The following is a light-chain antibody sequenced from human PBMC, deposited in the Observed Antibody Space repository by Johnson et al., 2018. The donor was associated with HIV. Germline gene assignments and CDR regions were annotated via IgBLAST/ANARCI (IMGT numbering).Light chain of an antibody. J-gene: IGLJ1*01. CDR3: GTWDSSLSAYV. CDR1: SSNIENNY. Sequence: QSVLTQSPSVSAAPGQKVTISCSGSSSNIENNYVSWYQQLPETAPKLLIYENNKRPSGIPDRFSGSKSGTSATLGVTGLQTGDEADYFCGTWDSSLSAYVFGTGTKVTV. CDR2: ENN. V-gene: IGLV1-51*02.